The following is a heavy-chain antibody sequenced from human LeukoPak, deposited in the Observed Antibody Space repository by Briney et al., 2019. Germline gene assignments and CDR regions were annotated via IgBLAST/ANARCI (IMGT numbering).Heavy chain of an antibody. CDR2: ISGSGGST. J-gene: IGHJ4*02. CDR3: VKDFPGRAAAGRAFDY. D-gene: IGHD6-13*01. CDR1: GFTFSSYA. Sequence: PGGSLRLSCAASGFTFSSYAMSWVRQAPGKGLEWVSAISGSGGSTYYADSVKGRFTISRDNSKNTLYLQMNSLRAEDTAVYYCVKDFPGRAAAGRAFDYWGQGTLVTVSS. V-gene: IGHV3-23*01.